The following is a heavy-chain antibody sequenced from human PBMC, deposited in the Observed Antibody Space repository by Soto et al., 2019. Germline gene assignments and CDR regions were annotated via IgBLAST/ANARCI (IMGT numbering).Heavy chain of an antibody. CDR2: IYSGGST. Sequence: GGSLRLSFAASGLTVSSNYMSWFRQALGKGLEWVSVIYSGGSTYYADSVKGRFTISRDNSKNTRYLQMNSLRAEDTAVYYCASQIPVRGVVYYYYGMDVWGQGTTVTVSS. V-gene: IGHV3-53*01. D-gene: IGHD3-10*01. CDR1: GLTVSSNY. J-gene: IGHJ6*02. CDR3: ASQIPVRGVVYYYYGMDV.